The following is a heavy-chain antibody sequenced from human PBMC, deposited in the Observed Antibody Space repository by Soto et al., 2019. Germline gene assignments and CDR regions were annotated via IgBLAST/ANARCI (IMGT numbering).Heavy chain of an antibody. V-gene: IGHV3-23*01. CDR1: GFTFKSCA. Sequence: GGSLRLSCAASGFTFKSCAMTWVRQATGKGLEWVSTISGSSSSTFYADSVKGRFTTSRDNSKNMLYLQMDGLRAEDTAVYYCAKEYIVTTIADAFDIWGQGTMVTVSS. J-gene: IGHJ3*02. D-gene: IGHD5-12*01. CDR2: ISGSSSST. CDR3: AKEYIVTTIADAFDI.